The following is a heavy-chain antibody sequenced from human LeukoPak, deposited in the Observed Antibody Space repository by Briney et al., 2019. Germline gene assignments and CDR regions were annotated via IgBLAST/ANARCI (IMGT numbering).Heavy chain of an antibody. V-gene: IGHV4-4*07. CDR3: ARRDALGWYFDY. CDR1: GGSISSYY. J-gene: IGHJ4*02. CDR2: IYSSGST. Sequence: SETLSLTCAVSGGSISSYYWNWTRQPAGKGLEWIGRIYSSGSTNYNPSLTSRVTMSVDTSKNQFSLKLSSVTAADTAVYYCARRDALGWYFDYWGQGTLVTVSS. D-gene: IGHD5-24*01.